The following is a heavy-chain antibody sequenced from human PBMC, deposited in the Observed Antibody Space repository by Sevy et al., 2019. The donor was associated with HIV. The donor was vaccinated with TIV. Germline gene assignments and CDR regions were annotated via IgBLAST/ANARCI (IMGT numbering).Heavy chain of an antibody. Sequence: GGSLRLSCIGSGFSFSYYGIHWVRQSPGKGLDWVALISHDGINEYYADSVKGRFTISRDNSKNTVSLEMNSLRNEDTAIYFWSIAYSGSYSHSYLYALDVWGQGTTVTVSS. D-gene: IGHD1-26*01. CDR1: GFSFSYYG. V-gene: IGHV3-30*03. CDR3: SIAYSGSYSHSYLYALDV. J-gene: IGHJ6*02. CDR2: ISHDGINE.